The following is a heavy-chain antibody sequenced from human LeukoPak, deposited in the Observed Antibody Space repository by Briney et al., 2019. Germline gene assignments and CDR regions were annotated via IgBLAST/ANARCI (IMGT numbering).Heavy chain of an antibody. Sequence: GGSLRLSCAASGFTFTSYAMTWVRQAPGKGLEWVSSISGSGGSTYYADSVKGRLTISRDNSKNTLYLQMNSLRAEDTAVYYCARDRSGSYYEPFDCWGQGTLVTVSS. CDR3: ARDRSGSYYEPFDC. J-gene: IGHJ4*02. V-gene: IGHV3-23*01. CDR1: GFTFTSYA. CDR2: ISGSGGST. D-gene: IGHD3-10*01.